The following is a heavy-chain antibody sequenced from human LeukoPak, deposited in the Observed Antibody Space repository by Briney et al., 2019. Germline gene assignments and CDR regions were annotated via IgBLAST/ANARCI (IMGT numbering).Heavy chain of an antibody. CDR1: RFTFSSYW. V-gene: IGHV3-7*03. D-gene: IGHD1-20*01. Sequence: PGGSLRLSCAASRFTFSSYWMSWVRQAPGKGLEWVANIKQDGSEKYYVDSVKGRFTISRDNAKNTLYLQMNSLRAEDTAVYYCARANNCIDYWGQGTLVTVSS. CDR3: ARANNCIDY. J-gene: IGHJ4*02. CDR2: IKQDGSEK.